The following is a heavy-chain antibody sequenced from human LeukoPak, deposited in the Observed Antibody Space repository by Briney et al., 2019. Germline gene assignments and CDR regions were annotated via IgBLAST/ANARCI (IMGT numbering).Heavy chain of an antibody. CDR2: ISWNSGSI. D-gene: IGHD3-10*01. V-gene: IGHV3-9*01. CDR1: GFTFDDYA. CDR3: AKDRSGSRD. J-gene: IGHJ1*01. Sequence: GRSLRLSCAASGFTFDDYAMHWVRQAPGKGLEWVSGISWNSGSIGYADSVKGRFTISRDNSKNTLYLQMNSLRAEDTAVYYCAKDRSGSRDWGQGTLVTVSS.